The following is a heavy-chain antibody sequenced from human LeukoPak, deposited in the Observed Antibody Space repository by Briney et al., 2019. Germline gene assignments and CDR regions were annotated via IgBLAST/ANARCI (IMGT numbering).Heavy chain of an antibody. Sequence: GGSLRLSCAASGFTFSSYSMNWVRQAPGKGLEWVSYISSSSSTICYADSVKGRFTISRDNAKNSLYLQMNSLRAEDTAVYYCARDGRAIGNSQLDYWGQGTLVTVSS. D-gene: IGHD4-23*01. J-gene: IGHJ4*02. CDR2: ISSSSSTI. V-gene: IGHV3-48*04. CDR3: ARDGRAIGNSQLDY. CDR1: GFTFSSYS.